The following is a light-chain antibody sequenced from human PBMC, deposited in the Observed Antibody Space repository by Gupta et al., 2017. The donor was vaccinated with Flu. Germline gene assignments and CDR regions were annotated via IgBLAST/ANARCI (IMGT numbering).Light chain of an antibody. CDR1: QSIGSS. Sequence: PTTLSVSPGERVTLYCRASQSIGSSLAWYQQKPGQAPSLLISGASTWAAGISDRFSGSGFGTEFTLTVSSLQSEDFAVYYCRQYYRWPRTFGQGTKVEIK. V-gene: IGKV3-15*01. CDR3: RQYYRWPRT. CDR2: GAS. J-gene: IGKJ1*01.